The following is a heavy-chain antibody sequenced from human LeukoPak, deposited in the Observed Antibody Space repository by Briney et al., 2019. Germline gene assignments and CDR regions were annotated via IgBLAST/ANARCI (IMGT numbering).Heavy chain of an antibody. V-gene: IGHV4-31*03. J-gene: IGHJ3*02. CDR3: ATGVDAFDM. Sequence: PSETLSLTCTVSGVSISSGGYYWSWLRQRPGKGLEWIGYTYSSGRTFYNPSLKSRLTILEDTFANQFSLRLNSVTAADTAMYYCATGVDAFDMWGQGTMVTVSS. CDR1: GVSISSGGYY. CDR2: TYSSGRT.